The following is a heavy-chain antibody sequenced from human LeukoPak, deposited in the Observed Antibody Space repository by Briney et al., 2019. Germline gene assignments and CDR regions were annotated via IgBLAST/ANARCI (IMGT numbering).Heavy chain of an antibody. CDR1: GYTFTSYG. D-gene: IGHD5-12*01. CDR3: ARDLFDVGYADY. CDR2: ISAYNGNT. Sequence: ASVKVSCKASGYTFTSYGISWVRQAPGQGLEWMGWISAYNGNTDYAQKLQGRVTMTTDTSTSTAYMELRSLRSDDTVVYYCARDLFDVGYADYWGQGTLVTVSS. V-gene: IGHV1-18*01. J-gene: IGHJ4*02.